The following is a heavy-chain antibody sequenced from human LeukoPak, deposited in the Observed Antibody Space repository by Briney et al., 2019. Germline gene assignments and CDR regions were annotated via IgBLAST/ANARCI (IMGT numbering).Heavy chain of an antibody. CDR1: GFTFDDYA. Sequence: PGGSLRLSCAASGFTFDDYAMHWVRQAPGKGLEWVSGISWNSGNIGYADSVKGRFTISRDNAKNSLYLQRNSRRAEDPALYSCAKDINGAIVATSRGAFDIWGQGTMVTVSS. D-gene: IGHD5-12*01. V-gene: IGHV3-9*01. J-gene: IGHJ3*02. CDR3: AKDINGAIVATSRGAFDI. CDR2: ISWNSGNI.